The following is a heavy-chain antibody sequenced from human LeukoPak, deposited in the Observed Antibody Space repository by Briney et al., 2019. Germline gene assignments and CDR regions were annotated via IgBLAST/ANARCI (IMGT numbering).Heavy chain of an antibody. J-gene: IGHJ5*02. Sequence: GGSLRLSCAASGFTSSSYWMYWVRQAPGKGLVWVSRINSDGSNTNYADSVKGRSTISRDNAKNTVYLQMNSLRAEDTAVYYCARGRGPYGWFDPWGQGTLVTVSS. D-gene: IGHD3-10*01. CDR2: INSDGSNT. CDR1: GFTSSSYW. CDR3: ARGRGPYGWFDP. V-gene: IGHV3-74*01.